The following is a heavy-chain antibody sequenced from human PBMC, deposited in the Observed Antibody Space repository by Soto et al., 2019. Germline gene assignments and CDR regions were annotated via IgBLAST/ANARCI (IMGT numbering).Heavy chain of an antibody. J-gene: IGHJ6*02. CDR3: ARVGYCSAGSCYDHGMDV. CDR1: GLTFRTYT. Sequence: GGSLRLSFAASGLTFRTYTINGVRQAPGKGLEWVSYISDSSTTIHYADSVRGRFTISRDNVKNSLYLQMNSLRDEYTAVYYCARVGYCSAGSCYDHGMDVWGQGTTVTVSS. D-gene: IGHD2-15*01. CDR2: ISDSSTTI. V-gene: IGHV3-48*02.